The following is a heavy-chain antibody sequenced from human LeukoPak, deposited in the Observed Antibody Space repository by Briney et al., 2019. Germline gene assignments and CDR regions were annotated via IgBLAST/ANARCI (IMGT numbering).Heavy chain of an antibody. J-gene: IGHJ4*02. V-gene: IGHV4-39*01. D-gene: IGHD2-2*01. CDR3: ARPAGYCSTASCYEYFDY. CDR1: GGSITSSSYY. CDR2: IHYSGSP. Sequence: SETLSLTCTVSGGSITSSSYYWGWIRQPPGKGLEWIGSIHYSGSPNYNPSLKSRVTISVDTSKGQFSLKLTSVTAADTAVYYCARPAGYCSTASCYEYFDYWGQGTLVTVSS.